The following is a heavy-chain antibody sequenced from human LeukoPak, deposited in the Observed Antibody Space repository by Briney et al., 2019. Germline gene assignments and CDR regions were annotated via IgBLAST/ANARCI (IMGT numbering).Heavy chain of an antibody. V-gene: IGHV3-15*05. J-gene: IGHJ4*02. Sequence: PGPSPSLSWARSGPTLSNTWIGLVRPASREGPEWVGLIKSKGDGETIDYAAPVKGRFTISRYDAEETVYLQMNSRKTEDTAVYYCTGSGSYCFGRGFRGQGTLVTVSS. CDR3: TGSGSYCFGRGF. CDR2: IKSKGDGETI. D-gene: IGHD1-26*01. CDR1: GPTLSNTW.